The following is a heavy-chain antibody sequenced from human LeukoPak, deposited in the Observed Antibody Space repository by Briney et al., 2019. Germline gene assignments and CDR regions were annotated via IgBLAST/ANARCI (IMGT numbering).Heavy chain of an antibody. CDR1: GFTFSSYG. J-gene: IGHJ3*02. CDR3: ARGSPRGVVVPAAIDDAFDI. Sequence: PGRSLRLSCAASGFTFSSYGMHWVRQAPGKGLEWVAVIWYDGSNKYYADSVKGRFTISRDNSKNTLYLQMNSLRAEGTAVYYCARGSPRGVVVPAAIDDAFDIWGQGTMVTVSS. CDR2: IWYDGSNK. D-gene: IGHD2-2*02. V-gene: IGHV3-33*01.